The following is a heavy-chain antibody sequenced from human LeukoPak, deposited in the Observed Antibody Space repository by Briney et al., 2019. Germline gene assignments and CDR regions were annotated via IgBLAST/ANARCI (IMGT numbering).Heavy chain of an antibody. J-gene: IGHJ3*02. CDR1: GFTFSSYA. V-gene: IGHV3-30*04. D-gene: IGHD3-10*01. Sequence: TGGSLRLSCAASGFTFSSYAMHWVRQAPGKGLEWVAVISYDGSNKYYADSVKGRFTISRDNSKNTLYLQMNSLRAEDTAVYYCARDIGVRGDFSLAFDIWGQGTMVTVSS. CDR2: ISYDGSNK. CDR3: ARDIGVRGDFSLAFDI.